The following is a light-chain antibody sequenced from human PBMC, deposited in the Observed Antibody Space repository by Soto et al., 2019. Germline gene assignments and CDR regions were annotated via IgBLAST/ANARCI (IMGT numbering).Light chain of an antibody. J-gene: IGKJ1*01. V-gene: IGKV3-20*01. CDR3: QQYGTSRA. CDR1: QSVSSNY. Sequence: EIVLTQSPGTLSLSPGEKATLSCRASQSVSSNYLAWYQQKPGQAPRLLIYGASSRATGIPDRFSGSGSGTDFTLTISRLEPEDFAVYYCQQYGTSRAFGHGTKV. CDR2: GAS.